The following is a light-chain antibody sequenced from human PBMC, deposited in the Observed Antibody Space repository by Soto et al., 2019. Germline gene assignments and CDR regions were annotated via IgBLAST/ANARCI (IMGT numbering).Light chain of an antibody. CDR2: GAS. J-gene: IGKJ1*01. Sequence: EIVMTQSPATLSLSPGERATLSCRASQSVDSKLAWYQQKPGQGHRLLIYGASSRATGIPARFSGSGSGTEFTLTISSLQSEDFAVYYCQHYSTWLWTLGQGTKVEIK. CDR1: QSVDSK. CDR3: QHYSTWLWT. V-gene: IGKV3-15*01.